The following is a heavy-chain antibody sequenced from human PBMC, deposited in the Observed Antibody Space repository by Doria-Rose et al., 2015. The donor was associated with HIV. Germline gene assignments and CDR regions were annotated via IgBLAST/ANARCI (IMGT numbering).Heavy chain of an antibody. J-gene: IGHJ6*03. Sequence: QVQLQESGPGLVKPAETLSLTCTVSGGSISSYYWNWIRQPPGKGLEWIGYIYSSGSTHYNSSLKSRVTISIATPKNQFSLKLTSVTAADTAVYYCARFRPSRGIYYSLDVWGKGTTVTVSS. CDR3: ARFRPSRGIYYSLDV. CDR2: IYSSGST. CDR1: GGSISSYY. D-gene: IGHD3-10*01. V-gene: IGHV4-4*09.